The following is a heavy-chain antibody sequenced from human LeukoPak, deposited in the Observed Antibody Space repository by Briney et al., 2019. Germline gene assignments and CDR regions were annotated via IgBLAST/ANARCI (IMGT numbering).Heavy chain of an antibody. CDR1: GFTFSSYG. J-gene: IGHJ3*02. CDR3: ARESSWQITFGDAFDI. V-gene: IGHV3-30*03. D-gene: IGHD3-16*01. CDR2: ISYDGSNK. Sequence: GGSLRLSCAASGFTFSSYGMHWVRQAPGKGLEWVAVISYDGSNKYYADSVKGRFTISRDNSKNTLYLQMNSLRAEDTAVYYCARESSWQITFGDAFDIWGQGTMVTVSS.